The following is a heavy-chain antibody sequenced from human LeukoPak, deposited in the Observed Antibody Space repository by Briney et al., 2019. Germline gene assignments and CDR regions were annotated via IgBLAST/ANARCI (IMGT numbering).Heavy chain of an antibody. CDR3: ARAGYYYDSSGYFN. D-gene: IGHD3-22*01. Sequence: PGGSLRLSCAASGFTFSDYYMSWIRQAPGKGLEWVSYFGSSSGPIYYADSVKGRFTISRDNAKNSLYLQMNSLRAEDTAVYYCARAGYYYDSSGYFNWGQGTLVTVSS. CDR2: FGSSSGPI. CDR1: GFTFSDYY. V-gene: IGHV3-11*04. J-gene: IGHJ4*02.